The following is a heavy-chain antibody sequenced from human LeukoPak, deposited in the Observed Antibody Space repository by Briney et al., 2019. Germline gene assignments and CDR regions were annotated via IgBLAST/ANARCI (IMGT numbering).Heavy chain of an antibody. Sequence: SETLSLTCAVYGGSFSGYYWSWIRQPPGKGLEWIGEINHSGSTNYNPPLKSRVTISVDTSKNQFSLKLSSVTAADTAVYYCAVTLYDYVWGSYRYPDYWGQGTLVTVSS. CDR3: AVTLYDYVWGSYRYPDY. D-gene: IGHD3-16*02. CDR1: GGSFSGYY. J-gene: IGHJ4*02. V-gene: IGHV4-34*01. CDR2: INHSGST.